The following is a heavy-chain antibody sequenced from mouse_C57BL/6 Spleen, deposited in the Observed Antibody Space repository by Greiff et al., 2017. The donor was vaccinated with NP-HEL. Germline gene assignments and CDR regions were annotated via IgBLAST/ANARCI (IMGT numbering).Heavy chain of an antibody. CDR3: TRSGGYDDDGGRFAY. CDR1: GYTFTDYE. D-gene: IGHD2-4*01. Sequence: QVQLQQSGAELVRPGASVTLSCKASGYTFTDYEMHWVKQTPVHGLEWIGAIDPETGGTAYNQKFKGKAILTADKSSSTAYMELRSLTSEDSAVYYGTRSGGYDDDGGRFAYWGQGTLVTVSA. J-gene: IGHJ3*01. CDR2: IDPETGGT. V-gene: IGHV1-15*01.